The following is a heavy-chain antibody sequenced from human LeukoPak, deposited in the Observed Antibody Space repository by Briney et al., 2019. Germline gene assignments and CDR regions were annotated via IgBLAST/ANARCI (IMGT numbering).Heavy chain of an antibody. Sequence: GGSLRLSCAASGFTFSSYGMDWVRQAPGKGLEWVAAIWYDGSNKHYADSVKGRFTISRDNSKNTLYLQVNSMRAEDTAVYYCAREYYYDSSLAFDIWGQGTMVTVSS. CDR1: GFTFSSYG. D-gene: IGHD3-22*01. V-gene: IGHV3-33*01. CDR3: AREYYYDSSLAFDI. CDR2: IWYDGSNK. J-gene: IGHJ3*02.